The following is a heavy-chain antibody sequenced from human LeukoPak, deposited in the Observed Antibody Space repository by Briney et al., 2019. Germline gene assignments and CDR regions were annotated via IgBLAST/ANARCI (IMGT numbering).Heavy chain of an antibody. D-gene: IGHD3-22*01. V-gene: IGHV4-39*01. CDR1: GGSISSSSYY. CDR3: ARQGGGYYYEEFRFPFDY. CDR2: IYYSGST. Sequence: SETLSLTCTVSGGSISSSSYYWGWIRQPPGKGLEWIGSIYYSGSTYYNPSLKSRVTISVDTPKNQFSLKLSSVTAADTAVYYCARQGGGYYYEEFRFPFDYWGQGTLVTVSS. J-gene: IGHJ4*02.